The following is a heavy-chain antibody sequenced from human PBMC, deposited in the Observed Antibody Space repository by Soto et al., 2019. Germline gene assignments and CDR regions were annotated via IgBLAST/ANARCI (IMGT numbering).Heavy chain of an antibody. V-gene: IGHV4-59*01. CDR2: IYYDGST. D-gene: IGHD6-25*01. CDR1: GGSISSYY. CDR3: ARDQLSSGLYLSFDP. Sequence: SEILSLTCTVSGGSISSYYWSWIRQPPGKGLEWIGYIYYDGSTSYNPSLRSRVTISVDTSKNQFSLILSSVTSADTAVYYCARDQLSSGLYLSFDPWGQGTLVTVS. J-gene: IGHJ5*02.